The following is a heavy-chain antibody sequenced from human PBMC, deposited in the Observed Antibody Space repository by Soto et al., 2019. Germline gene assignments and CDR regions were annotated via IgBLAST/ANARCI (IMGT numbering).Heavy chain of an antibody. D-gene: IGHD4-4*01. CDR1: GGSFSGYY. CDR2: INHSGST. V-gene: IGHV4-34*01. Sequence: PSETLSLTCAVYGGSFSGYYWSWIRQPPGKGLEWIGEINHSGSTNYNPSLKSRVTISVDTSKNQFSLKPSSVTAADTAVYYCARGRGVTRILLFDYWGQGTLVTVSS. CDR3: ARGRGVTRILLFDY. J-gene: IGHJ4*02.